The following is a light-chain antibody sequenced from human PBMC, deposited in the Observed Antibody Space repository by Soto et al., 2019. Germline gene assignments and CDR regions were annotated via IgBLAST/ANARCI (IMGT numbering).Light chain of an antibody. Sequence: DIQMTQSPSTLSASVGDRVTITCRASQSISSWLAWCQQKPGQAPKLLIYKASDLQSGISSRFSGSGSGTEFTLTISSLQPAEYATYYCQQYKVYPYIFGQGTKLE. V-gene: IGKV1-5*03. CDR3: QQYKVYPYI. CDR2: KAS. CDR1: QSISSW. J-gene: IGKJ2*01.